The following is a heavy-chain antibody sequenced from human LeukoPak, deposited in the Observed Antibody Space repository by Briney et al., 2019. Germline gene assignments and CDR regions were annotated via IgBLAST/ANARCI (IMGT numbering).Heavy chain of an antibody. CDR2: IYYSGST. CDR3: ARDCDRGCPPDAFDI. Sequence: PSETLSLTCTVSGGSISSYYWSWIRQPPGKGLEWIGYIYYSGSTNYNPSLKSRVTISVDTSKNQFSLKLSSVTAADTAVYYCARDCDRGCPPDAFDIWGQGTMVTVSS. J-gene: IGHJ3*02. CDR1: GGSISSYY. V-gene: IGHV4-59*01. D-gene: IGHD3-10*01.